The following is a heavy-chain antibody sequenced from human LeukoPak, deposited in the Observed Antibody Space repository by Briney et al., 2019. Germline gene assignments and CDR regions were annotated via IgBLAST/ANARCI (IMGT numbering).Heavy chain of an antibody. CDR1: RGSINSHY. J-gene: IGHJ4*02. Sequence: SETLSLTCTVSRGSINSHYWSCIRQPPGKGLEWIGYIYYSGITKYSPSLKSRVTISVDTSKNQFSLRLTSVTAADTAVYYCARTSYHYNSGDYGWYFDYWGQGTLVTVSA. V-gene: IGHV4-59*11. CDR3: ARTSYHYNSGDYGWYFDY. CDR2: IYYSGIT. D-gene: IGHD3-10*01.